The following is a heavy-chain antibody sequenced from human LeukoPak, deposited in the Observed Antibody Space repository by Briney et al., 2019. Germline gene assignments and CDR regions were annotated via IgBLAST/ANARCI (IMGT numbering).Heavy chain of an antibody. Sequence: PSETLSLTCTVSGGSISSSSYYWGWIRQPPGKGLEWIGNIYYSGRTYYNASLKSRVTISVDTSKNQFSLKLSSVTAADTAVYYCARIEFLEWLRANWFDPWGQGTLVTVS. CDR2: IYYSGRT. D-gene: IGHD3-3*01. CDR1: GGSISSSSYY. CDR3: ARIEFLEWLRANWFDP. V-gene: IGHV4-39*01. J-gene: IGHJ5*02.